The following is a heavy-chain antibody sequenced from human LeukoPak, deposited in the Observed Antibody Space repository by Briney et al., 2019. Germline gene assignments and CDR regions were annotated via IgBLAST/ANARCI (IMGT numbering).Heavy chain of an antibody. V-gene: IGHV1-46*03. CDR3: ARADGGVTTLDY. D-gene: IGHD4-17*01. CDR2: INPSGGST. CDR1: GYYFSGYY. J-gene: IGHJ4*02. Sequence: ASVKVSCKASGYYFSGYYMHWVRQGPGQGLEWMGIINPSGGSTSYAQKFQGRVTMTRDTSTSTVYMELSSLRSEDTAVYYCARADGGVTTLDYWGQGTLVTVSS.